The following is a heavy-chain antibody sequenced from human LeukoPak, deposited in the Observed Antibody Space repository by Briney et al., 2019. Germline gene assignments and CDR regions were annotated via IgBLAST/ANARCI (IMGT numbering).Heavy chain of an antibody. D-gene: IGHD3-3*01. Sequence: SETLSLTCTVSGGSISSYYWSWIRQPPGKGLEWIGYIYYSGSTYYNPSLKSRVTISVDTSKNQFSLKLSSVTAADTAVYYCARDGRSGKNWFDPWGQGTLVTVSS. CDR3: ARDGRSGKNWFDP. J-gene: IGHJ5*02. CDR2: IYYSGST. V-gene: IGHV4-59*12. CDR1: GGSISSYY.